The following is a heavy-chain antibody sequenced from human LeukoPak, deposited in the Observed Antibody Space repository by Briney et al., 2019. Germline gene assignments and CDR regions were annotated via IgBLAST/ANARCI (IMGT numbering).Heavy chain of an antibody. J-gene: IGHJ4*02. CDR2: IYHSGST. CDR3: ARVGDGYNYIDY. Sequence: SETLSLTCAVSGGSISSGGYSWSWIRQPPGKGLEWIGYIYHSGSTYYNPSLKSRVTISVDRSKNQFSLKLSSVTAADTAVYYCARVGDGYNYIDYWGQGTLVTVSS. V-gene: IGHV4-30-2*01. D-gene: IGHD5-24*01. CDR1: GGSISSGGYS.